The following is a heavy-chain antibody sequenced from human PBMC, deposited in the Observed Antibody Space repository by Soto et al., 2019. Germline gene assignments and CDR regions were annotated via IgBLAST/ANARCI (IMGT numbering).Heavy chain of an antibody. CDR3: VHSRCGGDCLRSYSSHYYYGMDV. D-gene: IGHD2-21*02. Sequence: QITLKESGPTLVKPTQTLTLTCTFSGFSLSTGGLGVGWIRQPPGEALEWLALIYWDDDKRYSPSLRSRLTITKDTSKNQVVLIITNMDPVDTATYYCVHSRCGGDCLRSYSSHYYYGMDVWGQGTTVTVSS. CDR1: GFSLSTGGLG. CDR2: IYWDDDK. V-gene: IGHV2-5*02. J-gene: IGHJ6*02.